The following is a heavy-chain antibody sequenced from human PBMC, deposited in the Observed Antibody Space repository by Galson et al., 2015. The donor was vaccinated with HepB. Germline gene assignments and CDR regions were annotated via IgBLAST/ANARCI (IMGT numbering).Heavy chain of an antibody. D-gene: IGHD4-17*01. Sequence: SLRLSCAASGFTLSSYGMHWVRQAPGKGLEWVAVTWYDGSNKYYADSVKGRFTISRDNSKNTLYLQMNSLRAEDTAVYYCASNAGGDYGGDYFDYWGQGTLVTVSS. CDR1: GFTLSSYG. CDR2: TWYDGSNK. CDR3: ASNAGGDYGGDYFDY. J-gene: IGHJ4*02. V-gene: IGHV3-33*08.